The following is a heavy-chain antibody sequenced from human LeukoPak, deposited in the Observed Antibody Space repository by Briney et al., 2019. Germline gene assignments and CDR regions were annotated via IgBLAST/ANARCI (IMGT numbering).Heavy chain of an antibody. Sequence: ASVKVSCKASGYTFTGYYMHWVRQAPGQGLEWMGWINPNTGGTNYAQKFQGRVTMTRDTSITTAYMEMTRLTSDDTAVYYCASSGSYFFDYWGQGTLVTVSS. J-gene: IGHJ4*02. CDR1: GYTFTGYY. CDR2: INPNTGGT. D-gene: IGHD1-26*01. V-gene: IGHV1-2*02. CDR3: ASSGSYFFDY.